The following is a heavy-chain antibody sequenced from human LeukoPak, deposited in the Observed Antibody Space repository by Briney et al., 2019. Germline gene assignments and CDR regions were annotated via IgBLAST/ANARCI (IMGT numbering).Heavy chain of an antibody. J-gene: IGHJ5*02. V-gene: IGHV1-24*01. CDR1: GYTLTELS. Sequence: ASVKVSCKVSGYTLTELSMHWVRQAPGKGLEWMGGFDPEGGETIYAQKFQGRVTMTEDTSTDTAYMELSSLRSEDTAVYYCATVRRGNWNYADNWFDPWGQGTLVNVSS. D-gene: IGHD1-7*01. CDR2: FDPEGGET. CDR3: ATVRRGNWNYADNWFDP.